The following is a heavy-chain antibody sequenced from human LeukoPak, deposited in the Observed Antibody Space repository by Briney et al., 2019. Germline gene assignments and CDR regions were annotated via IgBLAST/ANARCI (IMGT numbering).Heavy chain of an antibody. CDR3: TTDFIIPVSSESLDRHPSARILYFDY. V-gene: IGHV3-15*01. D-gene: IGHD3-10*01. CDR2: IKSKTDGGTT. Sequence: GGSLRLSCAASGFTFSNAWMSWVRQAPGKGLEWVGRIKSKTDGGTTDYAAPVKGRFTISRDDSKNTLYLQMNSLKTEDTAVYYCTTDFIIPVSSESLDRHPSARILYFDYWGQGTLVTVSS. CDR1: GFTFSNAW. J-gene: IGHJ4*02.